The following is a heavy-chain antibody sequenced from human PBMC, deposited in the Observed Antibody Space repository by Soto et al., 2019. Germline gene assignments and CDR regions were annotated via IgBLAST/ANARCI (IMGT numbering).Heavy chain of an antibody. D-gene: IGHD6-13*01. V-gene: IGHV1-8*02. Sequence: ASVKVSCKASGYTFTGYYMHWVRQAPGQGLEWMGWMNPNSGNTGYAQKFQGRVTMTRNTSISTAYMELSSLRSEDTAVYYCARGAAAVSNWFDPWGQGTLVTVSS. CDR1: GYTFTGYY. CDR2: MNPNSGNT. J-gene: IGHJ5*02. CDR3: ARGAAAVSNWFDP.